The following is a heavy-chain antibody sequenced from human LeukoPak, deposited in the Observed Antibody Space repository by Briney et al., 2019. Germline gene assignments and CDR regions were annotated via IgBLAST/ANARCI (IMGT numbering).Heavy chain of an antibody. CDR3: ARATLDGYEDY. V-gene: IGHV3-30*04. CDR1: GFIFSSFP. D-gene: IGHD5-18*01. J-gene: IGHJ4*02. CDR2: MSYDGSNK. Sequence: PGGSLRLSCAASGFIFSSFPMHWVRLAPGRGLEWVAFMSYDGSNKYYADSVKGRFTISRDNSKNTLYLQMNSLRTEDTAVYYCARATLDGYEDYWGQGTLVTVSS.